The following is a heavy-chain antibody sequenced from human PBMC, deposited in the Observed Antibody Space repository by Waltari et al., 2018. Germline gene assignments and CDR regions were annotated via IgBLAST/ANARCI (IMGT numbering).Heavy chain of an antibody. CDR3: ARQGCTRTSCYSGDY. J-gene: IGHJ4*02. CDR1: GYSFTSYF. CDR2: IYPGEADT. D-gene: IGHD2-2*02. V-gene: IGHV5-51*01. Sequence: EVQLVQSGAEVKKPGESLKISCQGSGYSFTSYFIGWVRQMPGKGLEWMGVIYPGEADTRFSPSLQGQGTIPADKSISTAYLQWSSLRASDTAMYYCARQGCTRTSCYSGDYWGQGTLVTVSS.